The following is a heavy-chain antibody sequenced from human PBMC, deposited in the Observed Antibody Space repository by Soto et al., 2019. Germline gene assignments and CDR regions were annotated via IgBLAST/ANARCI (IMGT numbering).Heavy chain of an antibody. D-gene: IGHD2-2*01. J-gene: IGHJ6*02. V-gene: IGHV3-30-3*01. Sequence: PGGSLRLSCAASGFTFSSYAMHWVRQAPGKGLEWVAVISYDGSNKYYADSVKGRFTISRDNSKNTLYLQMNSLRAEDTAVYYCARVEGLAPDIVVVPAAPYYYYGMDVWGQGTTVTVSS. CDR2: ISYDGSNK. CDR3: ARVEGLAPDIVVVPAAPYYYYGMDV. CDR1: GFTFSSYA.